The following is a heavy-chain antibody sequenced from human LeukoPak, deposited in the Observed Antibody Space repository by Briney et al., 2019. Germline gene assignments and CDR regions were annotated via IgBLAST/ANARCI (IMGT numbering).Heavy chain of an antibody. CDR2: INHSGST. D-gene: IGHD3-22*01. CDR3: ARDYYDSSGYYYVLSLQDAFDI. J-gene: IGHJ3*02. V-gene: IGHV4-34*01. CDR1: GGSFSGYY. Sequence: SETLSLTCAVYGGSFSGYYWSWIRQPPGKGLEWIGDINHSGSTYYNPSLKSRVTISVDTSKNQFSLKLSSVTAADTAVYYCARDYYDSSGYYYVLSLQDAFDIWGQGTMATVSS.